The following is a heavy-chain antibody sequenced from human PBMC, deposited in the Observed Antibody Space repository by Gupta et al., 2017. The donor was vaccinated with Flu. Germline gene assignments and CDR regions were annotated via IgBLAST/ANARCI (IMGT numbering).Heavy chain of an antibody. Sequence: QVQLQQWGAGLLKPSETLSLTCAVYNASLSGSYWSWIRQPPGKGPEWIGEIDHSGGTNYNQSLKSRVTMSVDTSKNQFSLNLYSVTAADTAIYYCTRLGGFTVGYNWFDPWGQGTLVTVSS. CDR1: NASLSGSY. CDR2: IDHSGGT. V-gene: IGHV4-34*01. CDR3: TRLGGFTVGYNWFDP. J-gene: IGHJ5*02. D-gene: IGHD4-11*01.